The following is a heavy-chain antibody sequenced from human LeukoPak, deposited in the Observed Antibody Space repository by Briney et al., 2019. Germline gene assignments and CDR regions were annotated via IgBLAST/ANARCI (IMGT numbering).Heavy chain of an antibody. J-gene: IGHJ4*02. Sequence: PGGSLRLSCAASGFTFSSYGMHWVRQAPGKGLEWVAVISYDGSNKYYADSVKGRFTTSRDNSKNTLDLQMNTLRAEDTAVYYCAKPDGSSTSCYVLDYWGQGTLVTVSS. CDR1: GFTFSSYG. CDR2: ISYDGSNK. V-gene: IGHV3-30*18. D-gene: IGHD2-2*01. CDR3: AKPDGSSTSCYVLDY.